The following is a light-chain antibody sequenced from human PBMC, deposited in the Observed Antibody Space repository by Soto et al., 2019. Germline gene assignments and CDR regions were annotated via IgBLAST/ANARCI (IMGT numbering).Light chain of an antibody. CDR2: GAS. CDR3: QQYGSSPQT. V-gene: IGKV3-20*01. Sequence: EIVLTQSPGTLSLSPGERATLSCMASQSVSSSYLAWYQQKPGQAPRLLIYGASSRATGIPDRFSGSGSGTDFTLTISRLEPEDFVVYYCQQYGSSPQTFGQGTKVDIK. CDR1: QSVSSSY. J-gene: IGKJ1*01.